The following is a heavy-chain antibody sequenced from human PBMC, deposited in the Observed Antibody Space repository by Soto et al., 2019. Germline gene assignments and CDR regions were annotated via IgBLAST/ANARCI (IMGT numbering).Heavy chain of an antibody. J-gene: IGHJ6*02. Sequence: GGSLRLSCAASGFIVGSNYMTWVRQAPGKGLEWVSVIYSGGSTYYADSVRGRFTISRDTSKNTLYLQMNSLRVEDTAVYYCASRYCSGGSCNYYYYGMDVWGQGTTVTVSS. D-gene: IGHD2-15*01. CDR2: IYSGGST. CDR3: ASRYCSGGSCNYYYYGMDV. CDR1: GFIVGSNY. V-gene: IGHV3-66*01.